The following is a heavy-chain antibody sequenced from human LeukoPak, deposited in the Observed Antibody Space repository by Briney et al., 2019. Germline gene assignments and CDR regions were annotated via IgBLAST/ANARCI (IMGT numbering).Heavy chain of an antibody. CDR2: IYYSGST. V-gene: IGHV4-39*07. CDR1: GGSISSSFY. CDR3: ARVSSPAGDTGAFHF. J-gene: IGHJ3*01. D-gene: IGHD3-16*01. Sequence: SETLSLTCTVSGGSISSSFYWGWIRQPPGKGLEWIGSIYYSGSTYFNPSLKSRVTTSVDTSKNQFSLKLSSVTAADTAVYYCARVSSPAGDTGAFHFWGQGTMVTVSS.